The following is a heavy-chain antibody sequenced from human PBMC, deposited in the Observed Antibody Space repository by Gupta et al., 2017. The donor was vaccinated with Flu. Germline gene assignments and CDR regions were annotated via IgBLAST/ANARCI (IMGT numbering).Heavy chain of an antibody. D-gene: IGHD6-13*01. CDR2: IYYTGSA. Sequence: QESGPGLVKPSETLSLTCTVSGGSISGYYWSWIRQPPGKALEWIGFIYYTGSATYSPSLQSRVTMSVDTSKNQFFLKLTSVTAADTAVYYCARDRVTAATIRWFDPWGQGTLVTVSS. CDR1: GGSISGYY. J-gene: IGHJ5*02. CDR3: ARDRVTAATIRWFDP. V-gene: IGHV4-59*12.